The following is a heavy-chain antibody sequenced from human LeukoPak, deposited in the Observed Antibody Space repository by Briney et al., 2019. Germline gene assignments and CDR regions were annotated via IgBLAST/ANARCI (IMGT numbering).Heavy chain of an antibody. CDR2: ISAYNGNT. CDR3: ARGPVDVDYFDY. Sequence: ASVKVSCKASGYTFTSYGIRWVRQAPGQGLEWMGWISAYNGNTNYAQKLQDRVTMTTDTSTSTAYMELRSLRSDDTVVYYCARGPVDVDYFDYWGQGTLVTVSS. J-gene: IGHJ4*02. V-gene: IGHV1-18*01. D-gene: IGHD4-23*01. CDR1: GYTFTSYG.